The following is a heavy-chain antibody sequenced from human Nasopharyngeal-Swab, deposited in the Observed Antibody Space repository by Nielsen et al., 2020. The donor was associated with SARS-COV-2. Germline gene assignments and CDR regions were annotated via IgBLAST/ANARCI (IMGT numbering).Heavy chain of an antibody. J-gene: IGHJ6*02. CDR1: GYTFTSYG. D-gene: IGHD6-6*01. V-gene: IGHV1-24*01. CDR3: ASGGIAARGYYYYGMDV. CDR2: FDPEDGET. Sequence: ASVKVSCKASGYTFTSYGISWVRQAPGKGLEWMGGFDPEDGETIYAQKFQGRVTMTEDTSTDTAYMELSSLRSEETAVYYCASGGIAARGYYYYGMDVWGQGTTVTVSS.